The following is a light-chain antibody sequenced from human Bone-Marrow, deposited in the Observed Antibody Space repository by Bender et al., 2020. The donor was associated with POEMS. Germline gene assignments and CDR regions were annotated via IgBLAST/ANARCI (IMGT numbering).Light chain of an antibody. CDR1: SSNIGAGYG. V-gene: IGLV1-50*01. CDR2: DNK. Sequence: QSVLTQPPSVSGAPGQRVTISCAGSSSNIGAGYGVHWYQRLPGTAPRLLMYDNKKRPSGVPDRFSGSKSGASASLAISGLQSEDEADYYCAAWEDSLNGWVFGGGTKLTVL. CDR3: AAWEDSLNGWV. J-gene: IGLJ3*02.